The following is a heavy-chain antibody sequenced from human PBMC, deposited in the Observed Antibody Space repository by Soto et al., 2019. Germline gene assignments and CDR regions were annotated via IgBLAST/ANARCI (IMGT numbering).Heavy chain of an antibody. D-gene: IGHD6-19*01. J-gene: IGHJ4*02. CDR3: ASSDSSGWYYFDY. CDR2: XXPFXGXA. Sequence: GASVKASWEACGGAFRSYAISSVRQAPGQGLEXMGXXXPFXGXAXXAXXXQGRVTITADESTSTAYMEMSSLRSEATAVYYCASSDSSGWYYFDYWGQGTLVTVS. V-gene: IGHV1-69*13. CDR1: GGAFRSYA.